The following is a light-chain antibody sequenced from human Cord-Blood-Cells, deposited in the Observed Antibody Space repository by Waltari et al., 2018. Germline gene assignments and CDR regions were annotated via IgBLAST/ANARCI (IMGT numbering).Light chain of an antibody. CDR3: SSYTSSSTLV. V-gene: IGLV2-14*03. CDR1: SSDVGGSTY. Sequence: QSALTQPASVSGSPGQSITISCTGTSSDVGGSTYVSWYQHHPGKAPQLTIYDVSHRPSGVSSRFSVSKSGNTASLTISGLQAEDEADYYCSSYTSSSTLVFGTGTKVTVL. J-gene: IGLJ1*01. CDR2: DVS.